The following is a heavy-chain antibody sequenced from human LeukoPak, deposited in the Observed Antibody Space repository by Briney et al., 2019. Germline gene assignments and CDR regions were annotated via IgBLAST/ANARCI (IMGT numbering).Heavy chain of an antibody. J-gene: IGHJ4*02. Sequence: ASVKVSCKASGYTFTGFYMHWVRQAPGQGLEWMGWINPDTGGTNYAQKFQGRVTVTRDTSINTAYMELSSLRSDDTAVYYCARDGNFDYWGQGTPVTVSP. CDR1: GYTFTGFY. CDR2: INPDTGGT. D-gene: IGHD1-26*01. CDR3: ARDGNFDY. V-gene: IGHV1-2*02.